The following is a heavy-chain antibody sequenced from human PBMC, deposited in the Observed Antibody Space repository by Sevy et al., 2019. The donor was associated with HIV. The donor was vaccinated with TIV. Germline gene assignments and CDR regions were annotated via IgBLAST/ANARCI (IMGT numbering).Heavy chain of an antibody. D-gene: IGHD2-2*01. J-gene: IGHJ3*02. CDR1: GGSFSGYY. CDR2: INHRGST. CDR3: ARHCGSTSCSHAFDI. Sequence: SETLSLTCAVYGGSFSGYYWSWIRQPPGKGRGGIGEINHRGSTNYNPSLKSRVTISVDTSKNQFSLKLSSVTAADTAVYYCARHCGSTSCSHAFDIWGQGTMVTVSS. V-gene: IGHV4-34*01.